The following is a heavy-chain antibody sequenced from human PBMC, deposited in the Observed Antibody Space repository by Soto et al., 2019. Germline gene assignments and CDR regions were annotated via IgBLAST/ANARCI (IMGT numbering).Heavy chain of an antibody. CDR1: GGSISSSNW. Sequence: PSETLSLTCAVSGGSISSSNWWSWVRQPPGKGLEWIGEIYHSGSTNYNPSLKSRVTISVDKSKNQFSLKLSSVTAADTAVYYCARYRVVRGVYYYYYYYGMDVWGQGTTGT. V-gene: IGHV4-4*02. CDR3: ARYRVVRGVYYYYYYYGMDV. D-gene: IGHD3-10*01. CDR2: IYHSGST. J-gene: IGHJ6*02.